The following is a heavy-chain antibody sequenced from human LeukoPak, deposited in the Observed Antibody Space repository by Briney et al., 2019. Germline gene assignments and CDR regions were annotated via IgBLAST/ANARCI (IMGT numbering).Heavy chain of an antibody. CDR2: MSPSSGDT. CDR3: AGAALSSSHPV. CDR1: GYTFTSYD. J-gene: IGHJ4*02. Sequence: ASVTVSCKASGYTFTSYDINWVRQAPGQGLEWMGWMSPSSGDTGYAQTFRGRVTMTRDTSISTAYMELSSLKDDDTAVYYCAGAALSSSHPVWGQGTLVTVSS. D-gene: IGHD6-6*01. V-gene: IGHV1-8*01.